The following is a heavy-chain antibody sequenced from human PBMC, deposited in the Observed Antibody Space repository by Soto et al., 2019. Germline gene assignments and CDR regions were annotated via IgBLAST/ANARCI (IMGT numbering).Heavy chain of an antibody. D-gene: IGHD6-13*01. CDR2: IYYSGST. Sequence: QLQLQESGPGLVKPSETLSLTCTVSGGSISSSSFHWGWIRQPPGKGLEWIGSIYYSGSTYYSPPLNDRVTIPVDTSKNQSSLKLSSVTAADTAVYYCARRERAAGTDWWFDPWGQGTLVTVSS. CDR3: ARRERAAGTDWWFDP. J-gene: IGHJ5*02. V-gene: IGHV4-39*01. CDR1: GGSISSSSFH.